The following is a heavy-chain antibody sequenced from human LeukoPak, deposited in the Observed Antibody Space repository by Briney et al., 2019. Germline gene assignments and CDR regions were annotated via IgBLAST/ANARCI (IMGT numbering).Heavy chain of an antibody. J-gene: IGHJ6*03. CDR2: IYTTGST. D-gene: IGHD3-16*01. CDR3: ARGGHFFDV. CDR1: GGSISSHY. V-gene: IGHV4-4*07. Sequence: SETLSLTCTVSGGSISSHYWSWLRQPAGKGLECLGVIYTTGSTNYNPSLKSRVTVSRDTSKNQFSLKLTSVTAADTAVYYCARGGHFFDVWGKGTTVTVSS.